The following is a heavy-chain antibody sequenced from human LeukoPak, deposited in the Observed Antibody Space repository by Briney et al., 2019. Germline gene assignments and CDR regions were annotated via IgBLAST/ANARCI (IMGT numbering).Heavy chain of an antibody. V-gene: IGHV4-59*01. CDR2: IYYSGST. D-gene: IGHD5-18*01. CDR3: ARSFRRYSYGYFDY. CDR1: GGSISSYY. J-gene: IGHJ4*02. Sequence: SETLSLTCTVSGGSISSYYWSWIRQPPGKGLEWIGYIYYSGSTNYNPSLKSRVTISVDTSKNQFSLKLSSVTAADTAVYYCARSFRRYSYGYFDYWGQGTLVTVSS.